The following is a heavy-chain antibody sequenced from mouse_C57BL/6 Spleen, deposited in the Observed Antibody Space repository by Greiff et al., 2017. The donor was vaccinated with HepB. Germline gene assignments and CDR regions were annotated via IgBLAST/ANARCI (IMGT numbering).Heavy chain of an antibody. J-gene: IGHJ2*01. Sequence: LKESGPGLVKPSQSLSLTCSVTGYSITSGYYWNWIRQFPGNKLEWMGYISYDGSNNYNPSLKNRISITRDTSKNQFFLKLNAVTTEDTATYDCARGELTVFFDYWGQGTTLTVAS. CDR2: ISYDGSN. D-gene: IGHD4-1*01. V-gene: IGHV3-6*01. CDR3: ARGELTVFFDY. CDR1: GYSITSGYY.